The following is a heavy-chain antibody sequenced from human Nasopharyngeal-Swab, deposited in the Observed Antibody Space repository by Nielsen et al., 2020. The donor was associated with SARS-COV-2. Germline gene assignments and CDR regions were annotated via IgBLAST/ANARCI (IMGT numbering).Heavy chain of an antibody. Sequence: SETLSLTCTVSGGSITSSRHRWGWVRQPPGKGLEWIGQILVNRYTEYHPSVGGRITAYADTSENSFSLRLSSVTAADTAVYYCARLDPFGSEDKWGQGTLVTVSS. CDR2: ILVNRYT. J-gene: IGHJ4*02. CDR3: ARLDPFGSEDK. D-gene: IGHD3-3*01. V-gene: IGHV4-39*02. CDR1: GGSITSSRHR.